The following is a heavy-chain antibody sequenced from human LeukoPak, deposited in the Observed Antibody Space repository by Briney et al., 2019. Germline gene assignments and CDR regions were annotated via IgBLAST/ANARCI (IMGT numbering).Heavy chain of an antibody. D-gene: IGHD4-17*01. CDR2: INPSGGST. CDR3: ARDIPYGDYTYYYYGMDV. Sequence: ASVKVSCKASGYTFTSYYMHWVRQAPGQGLEWMGIINPSGGSTNYAQKLQGRVTMTTDTSTSTAYMELRSLRSDDTAVYYCARDIPYGDYTYYYYGMDVWGQGTTVTVSS. V-gene: IGHV1-46*01. CDR1: GYTFTSYY. J-gene: IGHJ6*02.